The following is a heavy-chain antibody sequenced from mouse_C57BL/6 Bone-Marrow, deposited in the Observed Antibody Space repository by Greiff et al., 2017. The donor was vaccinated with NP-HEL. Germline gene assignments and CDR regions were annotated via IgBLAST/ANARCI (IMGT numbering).Heavy chain of an antibody. Sequence: VQLQQPGAELVKPGASVKMSCKASGYTFTSYWITWVKQRPGQGLEWIGDIYPGSGSTKYNEKFKSKATLTVDTSSSTASMQLSSLTSEDSAVYYCARGYPYYYGSSYSAMDYWCHGTSVTVSS. CDR1: GYTFTSYW. CDR3: ARGYPYYYGSSYSAMDY. CDR2: IYPGSGST. V-gene: IGHV1-55*01. J-gene: IGHJ4*01. D-gene: IGHD1-1*01.